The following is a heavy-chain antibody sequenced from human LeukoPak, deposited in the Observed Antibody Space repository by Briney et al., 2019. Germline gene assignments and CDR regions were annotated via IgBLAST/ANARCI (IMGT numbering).Heavy chain of an antibody. CDR3: AKDHGSLGSGLN. J-gene: IGHJ4*02. CDR2: ISGSGVST. D-gene: IGHD3-10*01. V-gene: IGHV3-23*01. CDR1: GFTFSSHG. Sequence: PGGSLRLSCAASGFTFSSHGMSWVRQAPGQGLEWVSVISGSGVSTYYADSVKGRFTISRDNSKNTLYLQMNNLRAEDTAVYYCAKDHGSLGSGLNWGQGTLVTVSS.